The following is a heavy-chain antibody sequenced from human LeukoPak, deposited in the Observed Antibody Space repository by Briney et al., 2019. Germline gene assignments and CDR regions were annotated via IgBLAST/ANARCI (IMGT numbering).Heavy chain of an antibody. Sequence: ASVKVSCKASGYTFTSYDINWVRQGTGQGLEWVGWMNPNSGNTGYAQKFQGRVTMTRNTSISTAYMELSSLRSEDTAVYYCAREGYCSGGSCYGGFDYWGQGTLVTVSS. J-gene: IGHJ4*02. CDR2: MNPNSGNT. D-gene: IGHD2-15*01. CDR1: GYTFTSYD. CDR3: AREGYCSGGSCYGGFDY. V-gene: IGHV1-8*01.